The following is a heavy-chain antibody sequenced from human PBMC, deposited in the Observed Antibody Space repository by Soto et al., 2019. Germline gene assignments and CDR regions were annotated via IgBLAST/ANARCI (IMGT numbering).Heavy chain of an antibody. CDR3: ARHRDYVDSDY. D-gene: IGHD4-17*01. J-gene: IGHJ4*02. V-gene: IGHV4-39*01. CDR1: GGSISSSSYY. Sequence: QLQLQESGPGLVKPSETLSLTCTVSGGSISSSSYYWGWIRQPPGKGLEWIGSIYYSGSTYYNPSLKSRVTISVDTSKNQFSLKLSSVTAADTAVYYCARHRDYVDSDYWGQGTLVTVSS. CDR2: IYYSGST.